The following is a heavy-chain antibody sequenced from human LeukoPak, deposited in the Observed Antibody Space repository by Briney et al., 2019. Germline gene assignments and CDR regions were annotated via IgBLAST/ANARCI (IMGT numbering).Heavy chain of an antibody. J-gene: IGHJ4*02. Sequence: GGSLRLSCAASGFTVSSNSMSWVRQAPGKGLEWVSVIFSGGSTDYAESVQGRFTISRDNSKNTLYLQMNSLRAEDTAVYYCAKISVDSKPPLYYFDYWGQGNLVTVSS. D-gene: IGHD4-11*01. CDR1: GFTVSSNS. CDR2: IFSGGST. CDR3: AKISVDSKPPLYYFDY. V-gene: IGHV3-66*01.